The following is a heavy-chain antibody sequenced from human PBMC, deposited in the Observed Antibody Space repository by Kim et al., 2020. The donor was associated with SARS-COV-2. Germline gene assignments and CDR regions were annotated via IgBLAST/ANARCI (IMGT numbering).Heavy chain of an antibody. V-gene: IGHV1-46*01. Sequence: AKKVQGRVTMTRDTSTSTVYMELSSLRSEDTAVYYCARDGVGGTSSAFDYWGQGTLVTVSS. D-gene: IGHD1-7*01. CDR3: ARDGVGGTSSAFDY. J-gene: IGHJ4*02.